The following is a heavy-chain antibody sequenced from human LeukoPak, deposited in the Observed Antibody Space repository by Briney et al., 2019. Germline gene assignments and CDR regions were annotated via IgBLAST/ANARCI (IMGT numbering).Heavy chain of an antibody. D-gene: IGHD5-24*01. CDR2: INHSGST. J-gene: IGHJ4*02. CDR1: GGPFSGYY. Sequence: SETPSLTCAVYGGPFSGYYWSWIRQPPGKGLEWIGEINHSGSTNYNPSLKSRVTISVDTSKNQFSLKLSSVTAADTAVYYCARGRGYNSFDYWGQGTLVTVSS. CDR3: ARGRGYNSFDY. V-gene: IGHV4-34*01.